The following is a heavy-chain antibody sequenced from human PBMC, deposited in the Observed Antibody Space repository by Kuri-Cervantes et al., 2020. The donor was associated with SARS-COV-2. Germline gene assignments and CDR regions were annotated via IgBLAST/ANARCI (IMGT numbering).Heavy chain of an antibody. Sequence: ASVNVSCKASGYTFTGYYMHWVRQASGQGLEWMGWINPNSGGTNYAQKFQGRVTMTRDTSISTAYMELSRLRSDDTAVYYCARDYYGSGSYYPVYWGQGTLVTVSS. CDR1: GYTFTGYY. J-gene: IGHJ4*02. CDR3: ARDYYGSGSYYPVY. V-gene: IGHV1-2*02. D-gene: IGHD3-10*01. CDR2: INPNSGGT.